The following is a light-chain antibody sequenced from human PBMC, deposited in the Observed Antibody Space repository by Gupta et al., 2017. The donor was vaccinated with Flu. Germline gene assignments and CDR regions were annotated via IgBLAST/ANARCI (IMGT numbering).Light chain of an antibody. Sequence: IKMSQSLSSLSASVEGRVTITCQASQDMSNYLNWYQQKPGKAPKLLIYDASNLETGVTSRFSGSGSGTDFTFTISSLQPEDIVTYYCQQYDNSPPWLTFGGGTKVEIK. CDR1: QDMSNY. CDR3: QQYDNSPPWLT. V-gene: IGKV1-33*01. CDR2: DAS. J-gene: IGKJ4*01.